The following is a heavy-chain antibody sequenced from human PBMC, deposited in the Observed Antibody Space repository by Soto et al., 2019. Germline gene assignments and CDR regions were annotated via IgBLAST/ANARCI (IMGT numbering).Heavy chain of an antibody. V-gene: IGHV1-3*01. CDR3: ARGSGYYYWDDY. D-gene: IGHD3-22*01. CDR1: GYTFTSYV. Sequence: ASVKVSCKASGYTFTSYVISWVRQAPGQGLEWMGWINAGNGNTKYSQKFQGRVTITRDTSASTAYMELSSLRSEDTAVYYCARGSGYYYWDDYWGQGTLVTVSS. CDR2: INAGNGNT. J-gene: IGHJ4*02.